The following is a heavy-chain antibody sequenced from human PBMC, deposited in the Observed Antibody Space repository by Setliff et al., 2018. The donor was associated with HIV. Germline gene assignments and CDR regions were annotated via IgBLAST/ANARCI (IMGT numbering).Heavy chain of an antibody. V-gene: IGHV4-28*01. D-gene: IGHD3-10*01. J-gene: IGHJ2*01. CDR2: VYNSGNT. CDR1: GYSIRSSYW. Sequence: SETLSLTCAVSGYSIRSSYWWGWIRQSPGKGLEWIGNVYNSGNTYYNPSLKRRVTMSVDTFKNQFSLKLSSVTAVDTAVYYCARTALWFDKADWYFDLWGRGILVTVSS. CDR3: ARTALWFDKADWYFDL.